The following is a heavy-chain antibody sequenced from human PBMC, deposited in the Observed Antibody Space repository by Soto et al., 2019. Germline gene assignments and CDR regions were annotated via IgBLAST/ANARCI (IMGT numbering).Heavy chain of an antibody. CDR1: GFTFSSYA. J-gene: IGHJ3*02. Sequence: PGGSLRLSCAASGFTFSSYAMHWVRQAPGKGLEWVAVISYDVSNKYYADSVKGRFTISRDNSKNTLCLQMNSLRAEDTAVYYCASVRQEEDAFDIWGQGTMVTVSS. CDR3: ASVRQEEDAFDI. V-gene: IGHV3-30-3*01. CDR2: ISYDVSNK.